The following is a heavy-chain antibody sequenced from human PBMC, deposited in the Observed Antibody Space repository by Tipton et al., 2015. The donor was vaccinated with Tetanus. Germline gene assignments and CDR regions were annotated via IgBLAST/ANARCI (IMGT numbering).Heavy chain of an antibody. CDR2: IYSGGST. V-gene: IGHV3-53*01. Sequence: SLRLSCAASGFTVSSNYMSWVRQAPGKGLEWVSVIYSGGSTYYADSVKGRFTISRDSSKNTLYLQMNSLRAEDTAVYYCAREAPFSADAFDIWGQGTMVTVSS. CDR3: AREAPFSADAFDI. D-gene: IGHD1-26*01. CDR1: GFTVSSNY. J-gene: IGHJ3*02.